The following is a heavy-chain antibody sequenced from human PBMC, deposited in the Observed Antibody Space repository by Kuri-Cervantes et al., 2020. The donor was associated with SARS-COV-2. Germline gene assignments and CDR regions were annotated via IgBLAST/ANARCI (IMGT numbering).Heavy chain of an antibody. Sequence: LSLTCVASGFSLRDFGMHWVRQAPGKGLEWVAVISYDGSNKYYADSVKGRFTISRDNSKNTLYLQMNSLRAEDTAVYYCAKGYYDSSGYRTLDYWGQGTLVTVSS. CDR3: AKGYYDSSGYRTLDY. D-gene: IGHD3-22*01. CDR2: ISYDGSNK. CDR1: GFSLRDFG. V-gene: IGHV3-30*18. J-gene: IGHJ4*02.